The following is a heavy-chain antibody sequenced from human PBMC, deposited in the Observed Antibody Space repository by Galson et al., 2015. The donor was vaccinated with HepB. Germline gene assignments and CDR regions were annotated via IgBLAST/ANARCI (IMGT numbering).Heavy chain of an antibody. D-gene: IGHD3-16*01. V-gene: IGHV1-8*01. CDR1: GYTFTSYD. J-gene: IGHJ6*03. CDR2: MNPNSGNT. CDR3: ARGPSGYVWDYYMDV. Sequence: SVKVSCKASGYTFTSYDINWVRQATGQGLEWMGWMNPNSGNTGYAQKFQGRVTMTRNTSISTAYMELSSLRSEDTAVYYCARGPSGYVWDYYMDVWGKGTTVTVSS.